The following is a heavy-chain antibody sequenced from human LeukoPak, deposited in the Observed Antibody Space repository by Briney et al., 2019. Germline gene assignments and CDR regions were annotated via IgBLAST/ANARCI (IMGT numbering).Heavy chain of an antibody. CDR1: AYTFTSYG. J-gene: IGHJ4*02. CDR3: ARVLGSPYYYDSSAYLDY. V-gene: IGHV1-18*01. D-gene: IGHD3-22*01. Sequence: ASVKVSCKASAYTFTSYGISWVRQAPGQGLEWMGWISAYNGNTNYAQKLQGRVTMTTDRSTSTAYMELRSLRSDDTAVYYCARVLGSPYYYDSSAYLDYWGQGTLVTVSS. CDR2: ISAYNGNT.